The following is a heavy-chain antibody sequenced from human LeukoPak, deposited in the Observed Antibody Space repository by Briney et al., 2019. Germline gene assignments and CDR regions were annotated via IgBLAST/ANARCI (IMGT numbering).Heavy chain of an antibody. J-gene: IGHJ4*02. CDR3: AKGMVVAATPLGY. CDR1: GFTFSSYS. CDR2: ISSSSSTI. V-gene: IGHV3-48*01. Sequence: PGGSLRLSCAASGFTFSSYSMNWVRQAPGKGLEWVSYISSSSSTIYYADSVKGRFTISRDNAKNTLYLQMNSPRAEDTAVYYCAKGMVVAATPLGYWGQGTLVTVSS. D-gene: IGHD2-15*01.